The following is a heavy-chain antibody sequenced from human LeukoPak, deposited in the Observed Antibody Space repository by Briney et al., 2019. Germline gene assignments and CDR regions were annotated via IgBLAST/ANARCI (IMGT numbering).Heavy chain of an antibody. CDR2: IYHSGST. Sequence: PSGTLSLTCAVSGGSISSSNWWSWVRQPPGKGLEWIGEIYHSGSTYYNPSLKSRVTISVDTSKNQFSLKLSSVTAADTAVYYCAREQQLPPYYFDYWGQGTLVTVSS. J-gene: IGHJ4*02. CDR3: AREQQLPPYYFDY. V-gene: IGHV4-4*02. D-gene: IGHD6-13*01. CDR1: GGSISSSNW.